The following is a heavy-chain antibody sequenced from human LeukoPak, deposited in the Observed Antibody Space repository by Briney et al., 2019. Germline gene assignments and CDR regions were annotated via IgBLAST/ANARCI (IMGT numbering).Heavy chain of an antibody. CDR3: ARGRRAGYNGPWYFDL. V-gene: IGHV4-34*01. Sequence: SETLSLTCAVYGGSFSGYYWSWIRQPPGKGLEWIGEINHSGSTNYNPSLKSRVTISVDTSKNQFSLKLSSVTAADTAVYYCARGRRAGYNGPWYFDLWGRGTLVTVSS. D-gene: IGHD5-24*01. CDR2: INHSGST. CDR1: GGSFSGYY. J-gene: IGHJ2*01.